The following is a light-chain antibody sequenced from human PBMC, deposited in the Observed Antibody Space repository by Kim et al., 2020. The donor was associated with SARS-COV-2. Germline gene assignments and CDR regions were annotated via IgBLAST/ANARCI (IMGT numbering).Light chain of an antibody. J-gene: IGLJ3*02. V-gene: IGLV3-19*01. Sequence: ALGQTVRLTCQGDSLRNYYATWYQQRPGQAPVLVLYGKYNRPSGIPDRFSGSASGNTASLTITGAQAEDEADYYCNSRDSSGDHVVFGGATKLTVL. CDR1: SLRNYY. CDR3: NSRDSSGDHVV. CDR2: GKY.